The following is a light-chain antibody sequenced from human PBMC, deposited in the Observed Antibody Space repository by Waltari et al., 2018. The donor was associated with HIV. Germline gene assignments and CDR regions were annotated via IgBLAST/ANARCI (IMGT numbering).Light chain of an antibody. CDR2: DVN. Sequence: QSALTQPASVSGSPGQSITLSCTGTSRDVGAYDYVSWYQQHPGKAPKLMIYDVNNRPSGVSHRFSGSKSATTASLTISGLQAEDEADYYCSSYTTSSTYVFGTGTKVTVL. CDR1: SRDVGAYDY. CDR3: SSYTTSSTYV. J-gene: IGLJ1*01. V-gene: IGLV2-14*03.